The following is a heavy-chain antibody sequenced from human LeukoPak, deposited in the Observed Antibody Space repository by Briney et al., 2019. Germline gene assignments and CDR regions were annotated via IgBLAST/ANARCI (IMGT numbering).Heavy chain of an antibody. Sequence: SETLSLTCAVYGGSFSGYYWSWIRQPPGKGLEWIGEINHSGSTNHNPSLKSRVTISVDTSKNQFSLKLSSVTAADTAVYYCARGLSRTNSQTYYYGSGTPLGYWGQGTLVTVSS. CDR3: ARGLSRTNSQTYYYGSGTPLGY. CDR1: GGSFSGYY. D-gene: IGHD3-10*01. V-gene: IGHV4-34*01. J-gene: IGHJ4*02. CDR2: INHSGST.